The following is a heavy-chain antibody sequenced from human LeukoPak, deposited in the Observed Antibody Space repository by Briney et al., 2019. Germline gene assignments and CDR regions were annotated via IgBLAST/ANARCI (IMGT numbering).Heavy chain of an antibody. CDR3: ARDFNWNEPYYFDY. CDR1: GFILENHA. Sequence: GGSRRLSCVASGFILENHAMSGIRQAPGKGLEWVSGTSSNGEVKYYADSVKGRFTVSRDNSKDTLYLQMDSLGVEDTAMYYCARDFNWNEPYYFDYWGPGTLVTVSS. J-gene: IGHJ4*02. V-gene: IGHV3-23*01. D-gene: IGHD1-1*01. CDR2: TSSNGEVK.